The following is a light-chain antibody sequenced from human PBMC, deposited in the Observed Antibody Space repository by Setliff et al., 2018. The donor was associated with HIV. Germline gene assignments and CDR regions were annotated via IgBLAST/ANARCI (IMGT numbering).Light chain of an antibody. CDR1: SSNIGSNY. J-gene: IGLJ3*02. CDR3: AAWDDSLSAPV. CDR2: RNN. V-gene: IGLV1-47*01. Sequence: QSVLTQTPSASGTPGQRVTISCSGSSSNIGSNYVYWYQQLPGTAPKLLIYRNNQRPSGVPDRFSGSKSGTSASLAISGLRSEDEADYYCAAWDDSLSAPVFGGGTKGTVL.